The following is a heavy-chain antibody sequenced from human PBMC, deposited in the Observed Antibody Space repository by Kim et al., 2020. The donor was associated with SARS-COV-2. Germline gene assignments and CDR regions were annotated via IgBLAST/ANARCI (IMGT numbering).Heavy chain of an antibody. D-gene: IGHD3-10*01. CDR1: GGSISSYY. V-gene: IGHV4-59*01. Sequence: SETLSLTCTVSGGSISSYYWSWIRQPPGKGLEWIGYIYYSGSTNYNPSLKSRVTISVDTSKNQFSLKLSSVTAADTAVYYCARDRSRYGSGTDDAFDIWGQGTMVTVSS. CDR3: ARDRSRYGSGTDDAFDI. CDR2: IYYSGST. J-gene: IGHJ3*02.